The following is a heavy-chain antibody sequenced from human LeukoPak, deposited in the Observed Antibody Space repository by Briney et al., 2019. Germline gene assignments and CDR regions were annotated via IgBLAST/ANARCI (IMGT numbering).Heavy chain of an antibody. CDR2: IYYSGST. V-gene: IGHV4-61*01. CDR3: AREPTRYCSGGGCYDWFDP. D-gene: IGHD2-15*01. J-gene: IGHJ5*02. Sequence: PSETLSLTCTVSGGSVSSGSYYWSWIRQPPGKGLEWIGYIYYSGSTNYNPSLKSRVTISVDTSKNQFSLKLSSVTAADTAVYYCAREPTRYCSGGGCYDWFDPWGQGTLVTVSS. CDR1: GGSVSSGSYY.